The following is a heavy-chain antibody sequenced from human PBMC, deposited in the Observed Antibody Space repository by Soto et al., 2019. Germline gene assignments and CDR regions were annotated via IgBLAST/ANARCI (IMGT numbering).Heavy chain of an antibody. CDR3: ARENSRISPRLFQH. V-gene: IGHV3-30-3*01. D-gene: IGHD6-6*01. CDR1: GFIFSDYA. J-gene: IGHJ1*01. Sequence: QRLSCVASGFIFSDYAMHWARQAPGKGLEWVALISPAGTNQYYADSAKGRFTISRDNSKNTLYLQMNSLRPEDTGLYYCARENSRISPRLFQHWGHGXLVTVSS. CDR2: ISPAGTNQ.